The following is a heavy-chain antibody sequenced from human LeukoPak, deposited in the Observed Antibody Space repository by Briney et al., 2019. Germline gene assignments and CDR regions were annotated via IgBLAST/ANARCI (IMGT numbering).Heavy chain of an antibody. CDR1: GGSISSSSYY. CDR3: ARGTRNGYSYGYSGYYFDY. V-gene: IGHV4-39*01. J-gene: IGHJ4*02. D-gene: IGHD5-18*01. Sequence: SETLSLTCTVSGGSISSSSYYWGWIRQPPGKGLEWIGSIYYSGSTYYNPSLKSRVTISVDTSKNQFSLKLSSVTAADTAVYYCARGTRNGYSYGYSGYYFDYWGQGTLVTVSS. CDR2: IYYSGST.